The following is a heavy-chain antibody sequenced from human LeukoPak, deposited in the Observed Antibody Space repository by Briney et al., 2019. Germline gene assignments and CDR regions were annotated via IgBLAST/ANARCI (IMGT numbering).Heavy chain of an antibody. V-gene: IGHV3-30*03. Sequence: GGPLRLSCAASGFTFSSYVMHWVRQAPGKGLEWVAVISHDGSHKYYADSVKGRFTTSRDNSENTLYLQMNSLRAEDTAVYYCARGVSSGTHYHWLDPWGQGTLVTVSS. CDR3: ARGVSSGTHYHWLDP. D-gene: IGHD3-10*01. J-gene: IGHJ5*02. CDR2: ISHDGSHK. CDR1: GFTFSSYV.